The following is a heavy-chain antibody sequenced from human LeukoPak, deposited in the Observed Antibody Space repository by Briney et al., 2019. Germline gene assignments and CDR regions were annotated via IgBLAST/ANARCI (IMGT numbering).Heavy chain of an antibody. D-gene: IGHD1-26*01. Sequence: SETLSLTCAVSGGSISSSNWWSWVRQPPGKGLEWIGEGNHNGGTKYNPSLKSRVTISADSSKNQFSLKLSFVTAADSAVYHCAKNGQSGFSFDPWGQGTLVTV. CDR3: AKNGQSGFSFDP. V-gene: IGHV4-4*02. CDR2: GNHNGGT. J-gene: IGHJ5*02. CDR1: GGSISSSNW.